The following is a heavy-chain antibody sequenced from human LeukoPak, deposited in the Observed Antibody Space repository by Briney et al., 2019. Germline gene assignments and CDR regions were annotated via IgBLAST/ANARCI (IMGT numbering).Heavy chain of an antibody. V-gene: IGHV3-11*04. CDR1: GFPFSDYY. CDR3: AELGITMIGGV. J-gene: IGHJ6*04. Sequence: GGSLRLSCAASGFPFSDYYMNWIRQAPGKGLEWISYISSSGSTIYYADSVKGRFTISRDNAKNSLYLQMNSLRAEDTAVYYCAELGITMIGGVWGKGTTVTISS. D-gene: IGHD3-10*02. CDR2: ISSSGSTI.